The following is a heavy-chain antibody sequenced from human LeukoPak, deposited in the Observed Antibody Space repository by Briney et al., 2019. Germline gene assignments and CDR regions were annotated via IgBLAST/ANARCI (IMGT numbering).Heavy chain of an antibody. V-gene: IGHV4-34*01. CDR2: TNHSGST. J-gene: IGHJ6*03. CDR1: GGTFSGYY. CDR3: ARGRDFGDSYDYYYYYMDV. Sequence: PSETLSLTCAVYGGTFSGYYWSWIRQPPGKGLEWIGETNHSGSTNYNPSLKSRVTISVDTSKNQFSLKLSSVTAADTAVYYCARGRDFGDSYDYYYYYMDVWGKGTTVTVSS. D-gene: IGHD5-18*01.